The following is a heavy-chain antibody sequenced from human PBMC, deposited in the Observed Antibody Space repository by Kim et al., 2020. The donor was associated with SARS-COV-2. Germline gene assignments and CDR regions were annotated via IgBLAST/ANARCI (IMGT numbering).Heavy chain of an antibody. CDR1: GFTFSDYY. CDR3: ARERLITIFGVVINDAFDI. D-gene: IGHD3-3*01. J-gene: IGHJ3*02. CDR2: ISSSRSYT. V-gene: IGHV3-11*05. Sequence: GGSLRLSCAASGFTFSDYYMSWIRQAPGKGLEWVSYISSSRSYTKYADSVKGRFTISRDNAKNSLYLQMNSLRAEDTAVYYCARERLITIFGVVINDAFDIWGQGTMVTVSS.